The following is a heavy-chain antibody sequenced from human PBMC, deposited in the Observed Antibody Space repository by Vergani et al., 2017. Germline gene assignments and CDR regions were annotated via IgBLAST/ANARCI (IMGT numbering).Heavy chain of an antibody. V-gene: IGHV3-21*01. Sequence: EVQLVESGGGLVKPGGSLRLSCAASGFTFSSYSMNWVRQAPGKGLEWVSSISSSSSYIYYADSVKGRFTISRDNAKNHLYLQMNSLRAEDTAVYYCARVRAVAGIVSFDYWGQGTLVTVSS. CDR2: ISSSSSYI. CDR3: ARVRAVAGIVSFDY. CDR1: GFTFSSYS. D-gene: IGHD6-19*01. J-gene: IGHJ4*02.